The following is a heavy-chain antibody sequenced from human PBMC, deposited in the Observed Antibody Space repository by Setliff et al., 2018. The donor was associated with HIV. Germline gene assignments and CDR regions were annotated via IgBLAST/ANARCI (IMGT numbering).Heavy chain of an antibody. D-gene: IGHD2-15*01. CDR1: GFPLYTYD. V-gene: IGHV3-48*01. CDR3: AKDGISGGAYPPYYFDY. J-gene: IGHJ4*01. CDR2: ISHGGATK. Sequence: LRLSCEASGFPLYTYDMNWVRQAPGKALEWISFISHGGATKYYADSVKGRFTISRDNAKNSLYLVMNDLRADDTATYYCAKDGISGGAYPPYYFDYWGHGTLVTVSS.